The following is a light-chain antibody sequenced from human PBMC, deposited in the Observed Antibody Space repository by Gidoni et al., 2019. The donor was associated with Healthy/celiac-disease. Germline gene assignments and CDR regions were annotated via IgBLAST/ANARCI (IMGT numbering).Light chain of an antibody. CDR1: GSDVGGYNY. Sequence: QSALTQPASVSGSPGQSITISCTGTGSDVGGYNYVSWYQQHPGKAPKLMIYDVSKRPSGVSNRFSGSKSGNTASLTISGLQAEDEADYYCGSYTSSNTLVFGGGTKLTVL. J-gene: IGLJ3*02. CDR2: DVS. V-gene: IGLV2-14*03. CDR3: GSYTSSNTLV.